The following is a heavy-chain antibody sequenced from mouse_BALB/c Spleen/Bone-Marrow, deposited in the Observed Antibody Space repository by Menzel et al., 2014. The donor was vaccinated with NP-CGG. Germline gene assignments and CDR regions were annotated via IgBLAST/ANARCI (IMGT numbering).Heavy chain of an antibody. J-gene: IGHJ2*01. CDR3: ARGGGYGSSHFDY. CDR1: GYSITSGYN. CDR2: IHYSSYT. V-gene: IGHV3-1*02. Sequence: EVQLQQSGPDLVKPSQSLSLTCTVTGYSITSGYNWHWIRQFPGNKLEGMGYIHYSSYTSRISITRDTSKNQFFLQLNSVTTEDTATYYCARGGGYGSSHFDYWGQGTTLTASS. D-gene: IGHD1-1*01.